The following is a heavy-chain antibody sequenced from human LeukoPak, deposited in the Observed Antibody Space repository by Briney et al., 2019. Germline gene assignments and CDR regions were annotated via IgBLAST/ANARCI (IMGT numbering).Heavy chain of an antibody. CDR3: ARMMSTVTTFDI. Sequence: SETLSLTCTVSGGSISSSSYYWGWVRQPPGKGLEWIGTIFYTGSTYYNPSLKSRVTISVDTSKNQFSLKLSSVTAADTAVCYCARMMSTVTTFDIWGQGTMVTVSS. CDR2: IFYTGST. D-gene: IGHD4-17*01. J-gene: IGHJ3*02. CDR1: GGSISSSSYY. V-gene: IGHV4-39*01.